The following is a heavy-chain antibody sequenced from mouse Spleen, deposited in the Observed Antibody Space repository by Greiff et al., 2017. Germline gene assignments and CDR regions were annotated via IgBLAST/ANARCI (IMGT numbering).Heavy chain of an antibody. CDR2: IYPGSGST. V-gene: IGHV1-55*01. Sequence: VKLQQPGAELVKPGASVKMSCKASGYTFTSYWITWVKQTPGQGLEWIGDIYPGSGSTNYNEKFKSKATLTVDTSSSTAYMQLSSLTSEDSAVYYCATYYSNYGDFDVWGAGTTVTVSS. J-gene: IGHJ1*01. CDR3: ATYYSNYGDFDV. CDR1: GYTFTSYW. D-gene: IGHD2-5*01.